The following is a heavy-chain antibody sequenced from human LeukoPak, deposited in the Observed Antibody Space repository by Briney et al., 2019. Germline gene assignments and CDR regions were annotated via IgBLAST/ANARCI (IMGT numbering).Heavy chain of an antibody. J-gene: IGHJ6*03. CDR2: IYYSGST. Sequence: SETLSLTCAVYGGSFSGYYWSWIRQPPGKGLEWIGSIYYSGSTYYNPSLKSRVTISVDTSKNQFSLYLNSVTAADTAVYYCARTKGVTIFGVVRPHRPYYMDVWGKGTTVTVSS. CDR3: ARTKGVTIFGVVRPHRPYYMDV. V-gene: IGHV4-34*01. D-gene: IGHD3-3*01. CDR1: GGSFSGYY.